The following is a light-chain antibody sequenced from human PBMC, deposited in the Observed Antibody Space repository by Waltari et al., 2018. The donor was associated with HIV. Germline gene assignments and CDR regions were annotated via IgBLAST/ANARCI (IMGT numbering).Light chain of an antibody. V-gene: IGKV2-24*01. CDR1: QSLVHSDGNTY. CDR2: KIS. J-gene: IGKJ4*01. Sequence: DLVMIQTPLSSPVTLGQTSSISCITSQSLVHSDGNTYLSWLHQRPGQPPRLLIYKISNRFSGIPDRFSGSGAGTDFTLEISRVEPEDVGVYYCMQTTQSPPTFGGGTKVEIK. CDR3: MQTTQSPPT.